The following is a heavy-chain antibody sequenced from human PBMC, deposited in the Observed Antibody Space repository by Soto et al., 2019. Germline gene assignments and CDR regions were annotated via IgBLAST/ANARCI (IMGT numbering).Heavy chain of an antibody. D-gene: IGHD6-19*01. V-gene: IGHV4-39*01. CDR2: LYYSGST. CDR3: ARHYSSGWDYFDY. J-gene: IGHJ4*02. CDR1: GGSIGTRSYY. Sequence: SETLSLTCNVSGGSIGTRSYYWAWIRQPPGKGLEWIGSLYYSGSTYYNTSLKSRVTISVDTSKNQFSLKVTSVTAADTAVYYCARHYSSGWDYFDYWGQGTLVTVSS.